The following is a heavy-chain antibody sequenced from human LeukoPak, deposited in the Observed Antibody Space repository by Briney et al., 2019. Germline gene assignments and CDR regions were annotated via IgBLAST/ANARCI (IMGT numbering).Heavy chain of an antibody. CDR3: TTLGYHLDS. CDR1: GFTFSSYS. Sequence: GGSLRLSCAASGFTFSSYSMNWVRQAPGKGLEWVSYIAGSDTRTYYADSVKGRFTISRDNAKNSLFLQMNSLRAEDTALYYCTTLGYHLDSWGQGTLVTVSS. V-gene: IGHV3-48*04. J-gene: IGHJ4*02. CDR2: IAGSDTRT. D-gene: IGHD3-22*01.